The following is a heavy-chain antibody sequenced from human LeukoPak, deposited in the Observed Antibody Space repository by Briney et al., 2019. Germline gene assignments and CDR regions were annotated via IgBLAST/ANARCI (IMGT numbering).Heavy chain of an antibody. CDR3: AKDLDYTIYGYYFDY. J-gene: IGHJ4*02. V-gene: IGHV3-23*01. Sequence: GGSLRLSCTASGFTFSSYAMNWVRQAPGKGLEWVSGIGAGGTFTYYADSVKGRFTISRDNSRNTLYLQMNSLRADDTAVYYCAKDLDYTIYGYYFDYWGQGTLATVSS. CDR2: IGAGGTFT. CDR1: GFTFSSYA. D-gene: IGHD4-11*01.